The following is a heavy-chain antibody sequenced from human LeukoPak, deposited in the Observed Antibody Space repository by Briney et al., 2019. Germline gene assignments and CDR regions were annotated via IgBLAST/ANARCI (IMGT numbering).Heavy chain of an antibody. V-gene: IGHV4-34*01. CDR1: GGSFSGYY. J-gene: IGHJ4*02. D-gene: IGHD3-10*01. CDR3: ARGGDFSASPTLY. CDR2: INHSGST. Sequence: SETLSLTCAVYGGSFSGYYWSWIRQPPGKGLEWIGEINHSGSTNYNPSLKSRVTISVDTSKNQFSLKLSSVTAADTAVYYCARGGDFSASPTLYWGQGTLVTVSS.